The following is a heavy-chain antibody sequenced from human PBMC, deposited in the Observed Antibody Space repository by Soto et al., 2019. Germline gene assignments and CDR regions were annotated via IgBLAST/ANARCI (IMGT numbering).Heavy chain of an antibody. CDR2: ISSSSSTI. J-gene: IGHJ4*02. CDR1: GFTFSSYS. CDR3: ARDAAIASVYGSSLKPGIAVAGPQDY. V-gene: IGHV3-48*02. D-gene: IGHD6-19*01. Sequence: GGSLRLSCAASGFTFSSYSMNWVRQAPGKGLEWVSYISSSSSTIYYADSVKGRFTISRDNAKNSLYLQMNSLRDEETAVYYCARDAAIASVYGSSLKPGIAVAGPQDYWGQGTLVTVSS.